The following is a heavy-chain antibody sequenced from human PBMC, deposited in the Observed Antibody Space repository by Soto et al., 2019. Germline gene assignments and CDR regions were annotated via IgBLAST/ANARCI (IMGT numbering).Heavy chain of an antibody. V-gene: IGHV2-5*01. Sequence: QITLKESGPTLVKPTQTLTLTCTFSGFSLSTSGVGVGWIRQPPGKALEWLALIYWNDDKRYSPSLKSRLTIPQDTSKNQVVLTMTNMDPVDTATYYCAHGGGVLWFGELLFHYFDYWGQGTLVTVSS. J-gene: IGHJ4*02. CDR2: IYWNDDK. CDR1: GFSLSTSGVG. CDR3: AHGGGVLWFGELLFHYFDY. D-gene: IGHD3-10*01.